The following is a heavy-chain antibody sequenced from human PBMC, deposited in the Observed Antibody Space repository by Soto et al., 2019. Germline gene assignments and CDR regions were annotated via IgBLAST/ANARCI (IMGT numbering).Heavy chain of an antibody. CDR2: IDPSDSYT. V-gene: IGHV5-10-1*01. CDR3: ARQRGRIVVVPAATNWFDP. D-gene: IGHD2-2*01. J-gene: IGHJ5*02. CDR1: GYSFTSYW. Sequence: PGESLKIACKGSGYSFTSYWISWVRQMPGKGLEWMGRIDPSDSYTNYSPSFQGHVTISADKSISTAYLQWSSLEASDTAMYYCARQRGRIVVVPAATNWFDPWGQGTLVTVSS.